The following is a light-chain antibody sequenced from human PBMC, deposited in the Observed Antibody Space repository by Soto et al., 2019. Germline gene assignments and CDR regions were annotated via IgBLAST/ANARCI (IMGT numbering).Light chain of an antibody. Sequence: DIQMTQSPSSLSASVGDRVTITCRASQSICNYLNWYQQKPGKVPDLVIYAASSLQSGVPSRFSVSGSGTDFTLTISSLQPEAFATYYGQQSYSTPRTFGQGTKLEIK. CDR1: QSICNY. CDR3: QQSYSTPRT. J-gene: IGKJ2*01. CDR2: AAS. V-gene: IGKV1-39*01.